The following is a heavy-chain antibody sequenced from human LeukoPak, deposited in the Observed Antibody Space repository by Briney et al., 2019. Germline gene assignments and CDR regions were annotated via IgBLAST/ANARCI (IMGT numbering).Heavy chain of an antibody. CDR1: GYTFASYA. CDR3: ARGRWELNNAFDI. V-gene: IGHV7-4-1*02. Sequence: ASVKVSCKASGYTFASYAINWVRQAPGQGLEWMGWINTNTGNPTYAQGFTGRFVFSLDTSVSTANLQISSLKAEDTAVYYCARGRWELNNAFDIWGQGTMVTVSS. D-gene: IGHD1-26*01. J-gene: IGHJ3*02. CDR2: INTNTGNP.